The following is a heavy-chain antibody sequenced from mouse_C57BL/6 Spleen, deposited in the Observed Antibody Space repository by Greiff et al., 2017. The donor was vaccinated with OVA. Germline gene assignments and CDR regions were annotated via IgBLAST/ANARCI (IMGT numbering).Heavy chain of an antibody. Sequence: DVQLQESGPGLVKPSQSLSLTCSVTGYSITSGYYWNWIRQFPGNKLEWMGYISYDGSNNYNPSLKNRISITRDTSKNQFFLKLNSVTTEDTATYYCARDRILDYWGQGTTLTVSS. J-gene: IGHJ2*01. V-gene: IGHV3-6*01. CDR2: ISYDGSN. CDR3: ARDRILDY. CDR1: GYSITSGYY.